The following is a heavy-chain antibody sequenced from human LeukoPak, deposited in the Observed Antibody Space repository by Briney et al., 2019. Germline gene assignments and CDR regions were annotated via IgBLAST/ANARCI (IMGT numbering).Heavy chain of an antibody. Sequence: GASVTVSCKASGYTFTSYGISWVRQAPGQGLEWMGWISAYNGNTNYAQKLQGRVTMTTGTSTSTAYMELRSLRSDDTAVYYCARDRDCSSTSCYRWFDPWGQGTLVTVSS. J-gene: IGHJ5*02. D-gene: IGHD2-2*01. CDR2: ISAYNGNT. CDR3: ARDRDCSSTSCYRWFDP. V-gene: IGHV1-18*01. CDR1: GYTFTSYG.